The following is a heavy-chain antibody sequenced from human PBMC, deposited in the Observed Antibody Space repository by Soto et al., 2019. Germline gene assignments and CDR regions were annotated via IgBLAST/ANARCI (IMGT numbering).Heavy chain of an antibody. CDR3: ARDFVRKYYDSSGYYYNYFDY. Sequence: ASVKVSCKASGYTFTSYYMHWVRQPPGQGLEWMGIINPSGGSTRYAQKFQGRVTMTRDTSTSTVYMERSSLRSEDTAVYYCARDFVRKYYDSSGYYYNYFDYWGQGTLVTVSS. J-gene: IGHJ4*02. CDR1: GYTFTSYY. V-gene: IGHV1-46*01. D-gene: IGHD3-22*01. CDR2: INPSGGST.